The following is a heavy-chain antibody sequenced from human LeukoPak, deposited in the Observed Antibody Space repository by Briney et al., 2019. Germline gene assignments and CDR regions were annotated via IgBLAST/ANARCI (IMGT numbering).Heavy chain of an antibody. CDR2: IYSGGST. CDR1: GFTVSSNY. J-gene: IGHJ4*02. CDR3: ATSFLIKGGSLY. V-gene: IGHV3-53*01. Sequence: GGSLRLSCAASGFTVSSNYMSWVRQAPGKGLEWVSVIYSGGSTYYAESVKGGFTISRDNSKTTLYLQMNSLRAEDTAVYYCATSFLIKGGSLYWGQGTLVTVSS. D-gene: IGHD3-16*01.